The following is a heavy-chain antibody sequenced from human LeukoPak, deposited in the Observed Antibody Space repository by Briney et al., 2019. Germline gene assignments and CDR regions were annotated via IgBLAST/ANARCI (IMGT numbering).Heavy chain of an antibody. Sequence: SETLSLTCTVSGGSISSYYWSWSRQPPGKGLEWIGSIYYSGTTYYNPSLKSRVTISVDTSKNHFSLKLSSVTAADTAVYYCARGSSFNNFDYWGQGTLVTVSS. CDR1: GGSISSYY. D-gene: IGHD1-26*01. CDR2: IYYSGTT. V-gene: IGHV4-59*12. J-gene: IGHJ4*02. CDR3: ARGSSFNNFDY.